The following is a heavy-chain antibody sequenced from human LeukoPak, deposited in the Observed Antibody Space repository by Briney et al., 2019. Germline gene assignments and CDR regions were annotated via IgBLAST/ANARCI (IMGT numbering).Heavy chain of an antibody. J-gene: IGHJ3*02. CDR2: INPNSGGT. CDR3: ARGGRQDIVVVLDAFDI. D-gene: IGHD2-2*01. Sequence: GASVKVSCKASGYTFTGYYMHWVRQAPGQGLEGRGWINPNSGGTNYAQKFQGWVTMTRDTSISTAYMELSRLRSDDTAVYYCARGGRQDIVVVLDAFDIWGQGTMVTVSS. V-gene: IGHV1-2*04. CDR1: GYTFTGYY.